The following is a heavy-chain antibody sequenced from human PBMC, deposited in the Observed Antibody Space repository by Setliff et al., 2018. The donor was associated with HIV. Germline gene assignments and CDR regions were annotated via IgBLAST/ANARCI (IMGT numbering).Heavy chain of an antibody. Sequence: GASVKVSCKASRYTFTSYYMHWVRQAPGQGLEWMGIINPSGGSTSYAQKFQGRVTMTRDTSTSTVYMELSSLRSEDTAVYYCARGGSSSRYYYYYMDVWGKGTTVTVSS. CDR3: ARGGSSSRYYYYYMDV. D-gene: IGHD6-6*01. V-gene: IGHV1-46*01. CDR1: RYTFTSYY. J-gene: IGHJ6*03. CDR2: INPSGGST.